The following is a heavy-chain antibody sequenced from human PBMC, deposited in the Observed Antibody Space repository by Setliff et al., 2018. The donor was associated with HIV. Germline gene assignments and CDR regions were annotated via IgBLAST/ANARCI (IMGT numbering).Heavy chain of an antibody. D-gene: IGHD6-6*01. V-gene: IGHV1-2*06. CDR1: GYTFTGYH. CDR2: INSSSGGT. CDR3: ARGYSSSSSYYYGMDV. Sequence: ASVKVSCKASGYTFTGYHLHWVRQAPGQGLEWMGRINSSSGGTNYALKFQGRVTMTRDTSISTAYMELRRLRSDDTAVYYCARGYSSSSSYYYGMDVWGQGTTVTVSS. J-gene: IGHJ6*02.